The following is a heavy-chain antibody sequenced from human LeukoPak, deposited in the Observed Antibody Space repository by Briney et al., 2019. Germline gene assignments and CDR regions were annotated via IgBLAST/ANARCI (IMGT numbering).Heavy chain of an antibody. CDR2: VSHDGRNK. CDR1: GFSFSSHD. J-gene: IGHJ4*02. CDR3: ARGSSGWPFDY. V-gene: IGHV3-30*01. Sequence: GGSLRLSCAASGFSFSSHDMNGVRQAPGKGLEGVVVVSHDGRNKYYADSVEGRFTVSRDNSTYTLYLQMNRLRAEDTAVYYCARGSSGWPFDYWGPGTLVAVSS. D-gene: IGHD6-19*01.